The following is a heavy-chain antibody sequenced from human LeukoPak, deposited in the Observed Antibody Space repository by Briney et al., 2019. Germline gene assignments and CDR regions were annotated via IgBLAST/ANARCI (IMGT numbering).Heavy chain of an antibody. CDR3: ASRLKQQLVPYFDY. J-gene: IGHJ4*02. V-gene: IGHV4-30-4*01. CDR2: IYYSGST. CDR1: GGSISSGDYY. D-gene: IGHD6-13*01. Sequence: PSETLSLTCTVSGGSISSGDYYWSWIRQPPGKGLKWIGYIYYSGSTYYNPSLKSRVTISVDTSKNQFSLKLSSVTAADTAVYYCASRLKQQLVPYFDYWSQGTLVTVSS.